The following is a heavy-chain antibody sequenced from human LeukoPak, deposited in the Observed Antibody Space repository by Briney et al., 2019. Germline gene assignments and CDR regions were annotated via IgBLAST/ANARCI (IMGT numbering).Heavy chain of an antibody. CDR2: ISSTGRAT. Sequence: PGGSLRLSCAASGFTFSNFAMGWVRQAPGKGLEWVSGISSTGRATEYTGFVKGRFTFSRDNSKNMLYLQMDSLSADDTALYYCAKKTPRVGATGRMGGPYDSWGRGTLVTVSS. CDR3: AKKTPRVGATGRMGGPYDS. J-gene: IGHJ4*02. D-gene: IGHD1-26*01. V-gene: IGHV3-23*01. CDR1: GFTFSNFA.